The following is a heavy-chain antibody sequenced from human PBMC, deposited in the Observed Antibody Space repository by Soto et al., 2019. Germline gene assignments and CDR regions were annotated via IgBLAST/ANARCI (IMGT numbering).Heavy chain of an antibody. CDR1: GYTFTRYT. CDR3: ARGIATGQLDP. V-gene: IGHV1-3*01. D-gene: IGHD2-15*01. Sequence: QVQLVQSGAEVKKPGASVKISCKASGYTFTRYTMNWVRQAPGQRLEWMGWINPDNGNTKSSQKFQDRVSITRDTAASTAYMDLSSLRSEDTAVYYCARGIATGQLDPWGQATLVTVSS. CDR2: INPDNGNT. J-gene: IGHJ5*02.